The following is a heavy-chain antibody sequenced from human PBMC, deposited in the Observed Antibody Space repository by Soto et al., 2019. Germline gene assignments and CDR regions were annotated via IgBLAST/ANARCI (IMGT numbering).Heavy chain of an antibody. D-gene: IGHD4-17*01. CDR3: ARTDYGDYYYYYGMDV. V-gene: IGHV4-59*01. CDR2: IYYSGST. CDR1: GGSISSYY. J-gene: IGHJ6*02. Sequence: SETLSLTCTVSGGSISSYYWSWIRQPPGKGLEWIGYIYYSGSTNYNPSLKSRVTISVDTSKNQFSLKLSSVTAADTAVYYCARTDYGDYYYYYGMDVWGQGTTVTVS.